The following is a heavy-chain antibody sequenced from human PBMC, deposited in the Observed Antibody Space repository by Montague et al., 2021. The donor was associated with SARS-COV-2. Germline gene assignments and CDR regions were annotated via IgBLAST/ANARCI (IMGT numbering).Heavy chain of an antibody. Sequence: SLRLSCAVSGFTFSSYGMHWVRQAPGKGLGWVAVIWYDGSNKYYADSVKGRFTISRDNSKNTLYLQMNSLRAEDTAVYYCARVVSNYYGMDVWGQGTTVTVSS. D-gene: IGHD2-21*01. CDR2: IWYDGSNK. CDR1: GFTFSSYG. V-gene: IGHV3-33*01. CDR3: ARVVSNYYGMDV. J-gene: IGHJ6*02.